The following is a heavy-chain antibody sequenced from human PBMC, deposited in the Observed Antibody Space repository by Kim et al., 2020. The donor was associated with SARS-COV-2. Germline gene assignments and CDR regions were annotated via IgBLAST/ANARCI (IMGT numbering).Heavy chain of an antibody. Sequence: QKFQGRVTMTRDTSISTAYMELSRLRSDDTAVYYCARDDILTGYYNGIDYWGQGTLVTVSS. D-gene: IGHD3-9*01. CDR3: ARDDILTGYYNGIDY. J-gene: IGHJ4*02. V-gene: IGHV1-2*02.